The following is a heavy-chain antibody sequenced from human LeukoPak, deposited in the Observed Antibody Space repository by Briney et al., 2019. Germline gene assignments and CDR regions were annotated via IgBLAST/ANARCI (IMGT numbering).Heavy chain of an antibody. Sequence: SETLSLTCTVTGGSFSTYYWSWIRQPPGKGLEWIGEINHSGSTNYNPSLKSRVTISVDTSKNQLSPKLSSVTAADAAVYYCARGRGITMVRGVKRMYNWFDPWGQGTLVTVSS. J-gene: IGHJ5*02. V-gene: IGHV4-34*01. CDR3: ARGRGITMVRGVKRMYNWFDP. CDR1: GGSFSTYY. CDR2: INHSGST. D-gene: IGHD3-10*01.